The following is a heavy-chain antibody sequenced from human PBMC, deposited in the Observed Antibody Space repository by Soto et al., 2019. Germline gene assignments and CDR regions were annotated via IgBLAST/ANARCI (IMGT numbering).Heavy chain of an antibody. CDR2: ISWNSGSI. V-gene: IGHV3-9*01. J-gene: IGHJ6*03. CDR3: AKDTGGYRVRAYYYYYMDV. Sequence: TGGSLRLSCAASGFTFDDYAMHWVRQAPGKGLEWVSGISWNSGSIGYADSVKGRFTISRDNAKNSLYLQMNSLRAEDTALYYCAKDTGGYRVRAYYYYYMDVWGKGTTVTVSS. CDR1: GFTFDDYA. D-gene: IGHD3-10*01.